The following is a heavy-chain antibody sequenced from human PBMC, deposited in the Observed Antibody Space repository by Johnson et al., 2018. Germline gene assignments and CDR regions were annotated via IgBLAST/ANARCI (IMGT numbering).Heavy chain of an antibody. Sequence: VQLVESGGGVVQXGRSLRLSCAASGFTFSSYGMHWVRQAPGKGLEWVAVISYDGSNKYYADSVKVRFPITRDNSKNTRYLQMNSLRAEDTAVYYCAKDTAVAGHYYYDYYMDVWGKGTTVTVSS. CDR2: ISYDGSNK. V-gene: IGHV3-30*18. CDR3: AKDTAVAGHYYYDYYMDV. D-gene: IGHD6-19*01. CDR1: GFTFSSYG. J-gene: IGHJ6*03.